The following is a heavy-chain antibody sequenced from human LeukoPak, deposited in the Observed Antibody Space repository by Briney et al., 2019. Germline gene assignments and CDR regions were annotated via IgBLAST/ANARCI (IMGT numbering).Heavy chain of an antibody. Sequence: GGSLRLSCAASGFTFSSYGMHWVRQAPGKGLEWVAVISYGGSNKYYADSVKGRFTISRDNSKNTLYLQMNSLRAEDTAVYYCATAYSSSSGYYYYGMDVWGQGTTVTVSS. CDR3: ATAYSSSSGYYYYGMDV. CDR1: GFTFSSYG. D-gene: IGHD6-6*01. J-gene: IGHJ6*02. V-gene: IGHV3-30*03. CDR2: ISYGGSNK.